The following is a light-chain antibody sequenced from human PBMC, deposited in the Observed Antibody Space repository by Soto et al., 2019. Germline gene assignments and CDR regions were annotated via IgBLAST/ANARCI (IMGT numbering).Light chain of an antibody. CDR1: QSVSSSY. CDR3: QQYNNWPAIT. V-gene: IGKV3-20*01. Sequence: EIVLTQSPGTLSLSPGDRATLSCKASQSVSSSYLAWYQQKPGQAPRLIIYGASIRATGIPDRFSGSGSGTDFTLTISSLQSEDFAVYYCQQYNNWPAITFGQGTRLEIK. CDR2: GAS. J-gene: IGKJ5*01.